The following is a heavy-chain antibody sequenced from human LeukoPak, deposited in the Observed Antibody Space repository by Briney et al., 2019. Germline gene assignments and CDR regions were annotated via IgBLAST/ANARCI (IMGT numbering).Heavy chain of an antibody. D-gene: IGHD3-3*01. CDR3: ARLRFLEWEGDYFDY. J-gene: IGHJ4*02. CDR2: IYTSGST. Sequence: PSETLSLTCTVSGGSISSGSYYWSWIRQPAGKGLEWIGRIYTSGSTNYNPSLKSRVTISVDTSKNQFSLKLSSVTAADTAVYYCARLRFLEWEGDYFDYWGQGTLVTVSS. V-gene: IGHV4-61*02. CDR1: GGSISSGSYY.